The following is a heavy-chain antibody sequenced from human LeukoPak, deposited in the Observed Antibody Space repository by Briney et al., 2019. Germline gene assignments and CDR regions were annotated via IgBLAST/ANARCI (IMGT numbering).Heavy chain of an antibody. CDR1: GFTFRSYG. J-gene: IGHJ6*02. V-gene: IGHV3-23*01. CDR3: ARERFGELLSNSMDV. CDR2: ISGSGGYT. Sequence: GGSLRLSCAASGFTFRSYGMSWVRQAPGKGPEWVSSISGSGGYTYYADSVQGRFTISRDNSKNTLSLQMNSLRAEDAAVYYCARERFGELLSNSMDVWGQGTTVTVSS. D-gene: IGHD3-10*01.